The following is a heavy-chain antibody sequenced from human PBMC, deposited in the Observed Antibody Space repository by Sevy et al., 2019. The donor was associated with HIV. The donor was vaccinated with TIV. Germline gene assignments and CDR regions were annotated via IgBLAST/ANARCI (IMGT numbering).Heavy chain of an antibody. V-gene: IGHV3-30*18. J-gene: IGHJ4*02. CDR1: GFTFSTYG. CDR3: AKDGGWYNYAPSDY. D-gene: IGHD1-1*01. CDR2: ISYDGIKT. Sequence: GGSLRLSCAASGFTFSTYGMHWVRQAPGKGLEWVAVISYDGIKTYYADSMKGRFTISRDKSKNTLYLQMNSLRPEDTAVYYCAKDGGWYNYAPSDYWGLGTLVTVSS.